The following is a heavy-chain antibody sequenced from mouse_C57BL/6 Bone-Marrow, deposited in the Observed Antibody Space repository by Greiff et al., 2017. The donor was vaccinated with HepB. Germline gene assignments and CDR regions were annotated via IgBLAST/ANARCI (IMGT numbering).Heavy chain of an antibody. CDR1: GYSITSGYY. CDR3: ARDLRSDWYFDV. D-gene: IGHD1-1*01. J-gene: IGHJ1*03. V-gene: IGHV3-6*01. CDR2: ISYDGSN. Sequence: DVKLQESGPGLVKPSQSLSLTCSVTGYSITSGYYWNWIRQFPGNKLEWMGYISYDGSNNYNPSLKNRISITRDTSKNQFFLKLNSVTTEDTATYYCARDLRSDWYFDVWGTGTTVTVSS.